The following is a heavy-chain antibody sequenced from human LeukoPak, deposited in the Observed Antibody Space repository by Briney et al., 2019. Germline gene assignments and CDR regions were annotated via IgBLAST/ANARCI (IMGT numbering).Heavy chain of an antibody. CDR2: IYTSGST. Sequence: SSETLSLTCTVSGGSISSYYWSWIRQPAGKGLEWIGRIYTSGSTNYNPSLKSRVTMSVDTSKNQFSLKLSSVTAADTAVYYCARDPSSPYSSSRMGYFDLWGRGTLVTVSS. V-gene: IGHV4-4*07. J-gene: IGHJ2*01. D-gene: IGHD6-13*01. CDR3: ARDPSSPYSSSRMGYFDL. CDR1: GGSISSYY.